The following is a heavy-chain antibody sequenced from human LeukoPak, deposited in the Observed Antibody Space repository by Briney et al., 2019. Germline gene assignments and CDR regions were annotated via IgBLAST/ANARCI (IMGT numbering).Heavy chain of an antibody. D-gene: IGHD6-13*01. Sequence: GGSLRLSCAASEFTFSSYTMSWVRQAPGKGKEWVSLISGSGGITYYADSVKGRFTISRDNSKNTLYLQMDSLRAEDTAVYYCAKDSAAVGGPTTDWGQGTLVTVSS. V-gene: IGHV3-23*01. J-gene: IGHJ4*02. CDR2: ISGSGGIT. CDR1: EFTFSSYT. CDR3: AKDSAAVGGPTTD.